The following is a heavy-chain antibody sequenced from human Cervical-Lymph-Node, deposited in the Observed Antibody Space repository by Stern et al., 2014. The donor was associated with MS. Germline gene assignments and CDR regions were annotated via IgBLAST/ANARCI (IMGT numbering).Heavy chain of an antibody. Sequence: QVQLGQSGTEVKKPGSSVTISCKASGDSLNNYAVNWVRQAPGQGLEWMGGILPIFGVTIYAQKFRGRVTITADQSLVTASLQLNNLRSDDTAVYFCARDGSYEDYGDDAASVFDHWGQGTLVTVSS. CDR2: ILPIFGVT. J-gene: IGHJ4*02. CDR1: GDSLNNYA. V-gene: IGHV1-69*17. CDR3: ARDGSYEDYGDDAASVFDH. D-gene: IGHD4-17*01.